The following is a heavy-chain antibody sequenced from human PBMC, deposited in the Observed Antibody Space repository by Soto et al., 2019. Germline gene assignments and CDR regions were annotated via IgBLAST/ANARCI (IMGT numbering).Heavy chain of an antibody. D-gene: IGHD5-12*01. Sequence: ASVKVSCKASGYTFTGYYMHWVRQAPGQGLEWMGWINPNSGGTNYAQKYQGWVTMTRDTSISTAYMEMSRLRSDDTAVYYCARGRVDIVATISLKGYYYGMDVWGQGTTVTVSS. V-gene: IGHV1-2*04. J-gene: IGHJ6*02. CDR3: ARGRVDIVATISLKGYYYGMDV. CDR2: INPNSGGT. CDR1: GYTFTGYY.